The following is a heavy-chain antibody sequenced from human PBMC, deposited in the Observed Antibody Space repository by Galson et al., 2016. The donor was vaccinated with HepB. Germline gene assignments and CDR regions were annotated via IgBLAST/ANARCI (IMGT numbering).Heavy chain of an antibody. V-gene: IGHV3-11*04. Sequence: SLRLSCAASGFTFSDYYMSWIRQAPGKGLEWVSYISSSGSTIYYADSVKGRFTISRDNAKNSLYLQLNSLRAEDTAVYYCARDRNYYGSGSPLTTWGQGTLVTVSS. CDR1: GFTFSDYY. D-gene: IGHD3-10*01. CDR2: ISSSGSTI. J-gene: IGHJ5*02. CDR3: ARDRNYYGSGSPLTT.